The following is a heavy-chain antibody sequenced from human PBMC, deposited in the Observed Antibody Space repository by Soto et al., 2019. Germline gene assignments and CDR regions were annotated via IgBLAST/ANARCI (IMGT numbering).Heavy chain of an antibody. CDR2: IKTDGSFT. J-gene: IGHJ4*02. V-gene: IGHV3-74*01. CDR1: GFTFSTYL. D-gene: IGHD3-16*01. CDR3: ARDMGGRNDY. Sequence: VGSLRLSCAASGFTFSTYLIHWVRQAPGKGLVWVSRIKTDGSFTTYADSVKGRFAISRDNAKNTLYLQMNTLRAEDTAVYYCARDMGGRNDYWGRGTMVTVSS.